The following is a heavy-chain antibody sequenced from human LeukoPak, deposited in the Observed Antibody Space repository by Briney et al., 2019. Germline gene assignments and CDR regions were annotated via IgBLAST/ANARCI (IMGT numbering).Heavy chain of an antibody. CDR2: ITATSSST. Sequence: PGGSLRLSCAASVFTFSSYGISSVRQAPGKGLEWVSAITATSSSTHDAYSVQCRFTISRDNSSNTVYLQMNSVRDEDTAVYDCAKGRTLVGGSTRSYDCWGQGTLVTVSS. CDR3: AKGRTLVGGSTRSYDC. D-gene: IGHD1-26*01. CDR1: VFTFSSYG. J-gene: IGHJ4*02. V-gene: IGHV3-23*01.